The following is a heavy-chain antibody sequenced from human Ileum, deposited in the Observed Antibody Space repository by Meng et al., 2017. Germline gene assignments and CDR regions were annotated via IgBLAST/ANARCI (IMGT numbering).Heavy chain of an antibody. V-gene: IGHV4-4*02. CDR1: GASITNTNG. J-gene: IGHJ4*02. CDR2: VYHSGST. Sequence: QEQRPDAGPGGVKSWGTRSLTCAAPGASITNTNGWNWVRQPPGKGLEWIGEVYHSGSTNYNPSLQSRVTISIDKSKNQFSLNLTSVTVADTAVYYCARGGLTLERRPLDYWGQGTLVTVSS. CDR3: ARGGLTLERRPLDY. D-gene: IGHD1-1*01.